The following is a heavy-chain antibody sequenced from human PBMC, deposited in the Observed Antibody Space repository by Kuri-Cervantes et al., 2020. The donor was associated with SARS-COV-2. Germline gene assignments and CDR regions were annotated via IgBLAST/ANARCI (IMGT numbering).Heavy chain of an antibody. D-gene: IGHD1-1*01. V-gene: IGHV1-18*01. CDR1: GGTFSSYA. J-gene: IGHJ5*02. CDR3: ARFRVQLERRHPLSWFDP. CDR2: IAAYSGDT. Sequence: ASVKVSCKASGGTFSSYAISWVRQAPGQGLEWMGWIAAYSGDTKYAQKFQGRVTMTTDTSTSTAYMELRSLRSDDTAVYYCARFRVQLERRHPLSWFDPWGQGTLVTVSS.